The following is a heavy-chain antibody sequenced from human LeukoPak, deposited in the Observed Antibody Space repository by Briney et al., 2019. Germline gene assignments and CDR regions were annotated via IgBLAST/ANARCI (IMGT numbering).Heavy chain of an antibody. CDR3: AKDKVYSSSSYHGY. D-gene: IGHD6-6*01. CDR2: ISGSGGST. J-gene: IGHJ4*02. V-gene: IGHV3-23*01. CDR1: GFTLSSYA. Sequence: GGSLRLSCAASGFTLSSYAMSWVRQAPGKGLEWVSAISGSGGSTYYADSVKGRFTISRDNSKNTLYLQMNSLRAEDTAVYYCAKDKVYSSSSYHGYWGQGTLVTVSS.